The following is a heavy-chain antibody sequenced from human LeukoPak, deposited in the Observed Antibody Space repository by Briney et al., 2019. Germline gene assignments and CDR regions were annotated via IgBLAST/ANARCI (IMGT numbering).Heavy chain of an antibody. D-gene: IGHD4-17*01. V-gene: IGHV1-3*01. CDR3: ARDNADGDYDPFDY. J-gene: IGHJ4*02. CDR1: GYTFTNYG. CDR2: INAGNGNT. Sequence: GASVKVSCRASGYTFTNYGINWVRQAPGQGLEWMGWINAGNGNTKYSQKFQGRVTITRDTSASTAYMELSSLRSEDTAVYYCARDNADGDYDPFDYWGQGTLVTVSS.